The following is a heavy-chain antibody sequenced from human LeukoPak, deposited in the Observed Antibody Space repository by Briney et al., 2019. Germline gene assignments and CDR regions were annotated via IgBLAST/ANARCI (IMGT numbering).Heavy chain of an antibody. V-gene: IGHV1-8*01. CDR3: ATPGVHYDSTGYYPFQH. Sequence: ASVKVSCKASGYTFTSYDINWVRQATGQGLEWMGWMNPSSGNTGYAQKFQGRVTMTRNTAISTAYMELSSLRSEDTAVYYCATPGVHYDSTGYYPFQHWGQAPWSPSPQ. J-gene: IGHJ1*01. D-gene: IGHD3-22*01. CDR2: MNPSSGNT. CDR1: GYTFTSYD.